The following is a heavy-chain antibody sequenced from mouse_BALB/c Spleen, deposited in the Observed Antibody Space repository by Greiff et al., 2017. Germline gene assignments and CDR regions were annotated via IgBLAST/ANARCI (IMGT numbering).Heavy chain of an antibody. CDR2: ISSGGST. Sequence: EVMLVESGGGLVKPGGSLKLSCAASGFTFSSYAMSWVRQTPDKRLEWVASISSGGSTYYPDSVKGRFTISRDNARNILYLQMSSLRSEDTAMYYCARGDLSFAYGGQGTLVTVSA. V-gene: IGHV5-6-5*01. CDR1: GFTFSSYA. CDR3: ARGDLSFAY. D-gene: IGHD2-3*01. J-gene: IGHJ3*01.